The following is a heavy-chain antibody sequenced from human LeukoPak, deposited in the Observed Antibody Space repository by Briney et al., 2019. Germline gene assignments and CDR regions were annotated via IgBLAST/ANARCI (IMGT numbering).Heavy chain of an antibody. J-gene: IGHJ5*02. Sequence: SETLSLTCAVYGGSFSGYYWSWIRQPPGKGLEWIGEINHSGSTNYNPSLKSRVTISVDTSKNQFSLKLSSVTAADTAVYYCARSKYYDFWGGYLEWFDPWGQGTLVTVSS. CDR3: ARSKYYDFWGGYLEWFDP. D-gene: IGHD3-3*01. CDR2: INHSGST. V-gene: IGHV4-34*01. CDR1: GGSFSGYY.